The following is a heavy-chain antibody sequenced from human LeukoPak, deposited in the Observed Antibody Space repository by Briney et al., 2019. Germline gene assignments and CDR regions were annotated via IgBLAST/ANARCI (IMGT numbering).Heavy chain of an antibody. CDR2: INPSGGST. J-gene: IGHJ4*02. CDR3: ASPIGGYGSGREGFDY. Sequence: APVKVSCKATGYTFTSYYMHWVGQAPGQGLEGMGIINPSGGSTSYAQKFQGRVTMTRDTSTSTVYMELSSLRSEDTAVYYCASPIGGYGSGREGFDYWGQGTLVTVSS. CDR1: GYTFTSYY. V-gene: IGHV1-46*01. D-gene: IGHD3-10*01.